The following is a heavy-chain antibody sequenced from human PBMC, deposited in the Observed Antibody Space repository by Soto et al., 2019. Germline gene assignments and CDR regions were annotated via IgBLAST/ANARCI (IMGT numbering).Heavy chain of an antibody. D-gene: IGHD6-19*01. CDR3: ARDRIAVAGIQNWFDP. V-gene: IGHV1-69*13. J-gene: IGHJ5*02. CDR1: GGTFSSYA. Sequence: ASVKVSCKASGGTFSSYAISWVRQAPGQGLEWMGGIIPIFGTANYAQKFQGRVTITADESTSTAYMELSSLRSEDTAVYYCARDRIAVAGIQNWFDPWGQGTLVTVSS. CDR2: IIPIFGTA.